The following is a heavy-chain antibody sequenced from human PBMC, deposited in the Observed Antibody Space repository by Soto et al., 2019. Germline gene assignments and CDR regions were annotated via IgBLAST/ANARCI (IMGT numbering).Heavy chain of an antibody. CDR1: GYTLTELS. J-gene: IGHJ6*02. CDR3: ARGPAASPGHPTYYYYGMDV. V-gene: IGHV1-24*01. Sequence: ASVKVSCKVSGYTLTELSMHWVRQAPGKGLEWMGGFDPEDGETIYAQKFQGRVTMTEDTSTDTACMELSSLRSEDTAVYYCARGPAASPGHPTYYYYGMDVWGQGTTVTVSS. CDR2: FDPEDGET. D-gene: IGHD2-2*01.